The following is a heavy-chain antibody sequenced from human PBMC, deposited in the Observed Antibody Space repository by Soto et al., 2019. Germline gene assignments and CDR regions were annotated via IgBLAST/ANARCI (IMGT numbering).Heavy chain of an antibody. CDR1: GDSIRGDY. V-gene: IGHV4-59*08. CDR2: ISYSGTT. Sequence: PSETLSLTCTASGDSIRGDYWSWIRQPPGKRLEWIGYISYSGTTNYNPSLKSRVTISVDTSKNQFSLKLSSVTAADTAVYYCASIAVAGTNYDYWGQGTLVTV. J-gene: IGHJ4*02. CDR3: ASIAVAGTNYDY. D-gene: IGHD6-19*01.